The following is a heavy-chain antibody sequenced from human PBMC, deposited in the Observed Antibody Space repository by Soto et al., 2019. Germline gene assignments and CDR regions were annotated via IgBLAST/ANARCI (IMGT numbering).Heavy chain of an antibody. D-gene: IGHD1-26*01. Sequence: GGALRLSYAASGVTFRDYYMDVVRQVPGKGLEWLGRSRNKANSYNTEYAASVKGRFSISRDYSKDSMYLQMNSLKTEDTAVYYCASDTGGSYDYSGQGALVTGSS. CDR2: SRNKANSYNT. CDR3: ASDTGGSYDY. J-gene: IGHJ1*01. CDR1: GVTFRDYY. V-gene: IGHV3-72*01.